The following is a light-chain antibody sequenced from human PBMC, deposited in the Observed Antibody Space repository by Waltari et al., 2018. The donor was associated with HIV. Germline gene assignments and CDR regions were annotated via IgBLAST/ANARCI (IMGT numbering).Light chain of an antibody. V-gene: IGLV2-23*02. Sequence: QSALTQPASVSGSPGQSIPFPCTATSSAIGSSHLVSWYQQHPGKAPRLMIYEVTKRPSGVSYRLSGSKSGNTASLTSSGLQAEDEADYYCCSFAGSTSWVFGGGTKLTVL. J-gene: IGLJ3*02. CDR1: SSAIGSSHL. CDR3: CSFAGSTSWV. CDR2: EVT.